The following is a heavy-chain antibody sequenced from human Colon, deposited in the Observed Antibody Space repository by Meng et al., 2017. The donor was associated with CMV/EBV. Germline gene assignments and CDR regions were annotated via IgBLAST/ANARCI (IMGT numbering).Heavy chain of an antibody. V-gene: IGHV1-18*01. CDR1: NYTFTNYG. D-gene: IGHD3-3*01. CDR2: ISAYNGET. J-gene: IGHJ6*02. Sequence: ASVKVSCKGSNYTFTNYGIAWVRQAPGQGFEWMGWISAYNGETKYEEKLQDRVTMTTDTSTSTAYMELRSLRSDDTAVYYCARGSSSTMFGDYYYGMDVWGQG. CDR3: ARGSSSTMFGDYYYGMDV.